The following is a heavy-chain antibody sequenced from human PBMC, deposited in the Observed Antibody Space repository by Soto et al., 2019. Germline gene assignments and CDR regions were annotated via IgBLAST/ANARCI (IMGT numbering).Heavy chain of an antibody. CDR2: INPATGAA. V-gene: IGHV1-2*02. CDR1: GYPVTAYY. J-gene: IGHJ3*02. D-gene: IGHD3-3*01. Sequence: QLHLVQSGAVVKKPGASVTVSCSASGYPVTAYYMHWVRQAPGRGLEWMGGINPATGAAKYTQTFQGRGTLARDTATSTVFNEPSGPASEGTAGFFWARGGGVGVAGSAAFDMWGQGTLVTVSS. CDR3: ARGGGVGVAGSAAFDM.